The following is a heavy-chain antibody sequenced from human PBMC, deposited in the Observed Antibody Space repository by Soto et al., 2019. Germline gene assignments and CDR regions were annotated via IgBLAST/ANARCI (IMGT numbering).Heavy chain of an antibody. CDR3: YYGMDV. Sequence: EVQLVESGGGVVQPGGSLRLSCAASGFTFSSYAMKWVRQAPGKGLEWVSMIGESGTPTYYADSVKGRFTISRDNSGNTLCLEMYSLYCARYIPGVRYYGMDVWGQGTTVTVSS. J-gene: IGHJ6*02. CDR2: IGESGTPT. D-gene: IGHD2-2*01. V-gene: IGHV3-23*04. CDR1: GFTFSSYA.